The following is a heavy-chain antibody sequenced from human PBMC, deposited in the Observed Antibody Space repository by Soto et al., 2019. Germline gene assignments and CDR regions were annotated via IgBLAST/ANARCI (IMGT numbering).Heavy chain of an antibody. J-gene: IGHJ3*02. CDR1: VDAISSNNW. V-gene: IGHV4-4*02. CDR2: IHHSGST. D-gene: IGHD3-22*01. Sequence: PSETLSLTCAVSVDAISSNNWWTWVRQPPGKGPEWIGEIHHSGSTNYNPSLKSRVTISIDKSKNQFSLNLSSVTAADTAMYYCATFRSGYYQTGAFDIWGQGTMVTVSS. CDR3: ATFRSGYYQTGAFDI.